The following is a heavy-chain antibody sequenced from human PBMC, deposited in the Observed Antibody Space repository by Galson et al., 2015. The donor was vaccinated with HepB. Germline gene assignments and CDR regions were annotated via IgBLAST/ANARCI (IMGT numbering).Heavy chain of an antibody. J-gene: IGHJ3*02. D-gene: IGHD3-22*01. CDR3: ARDSYYDSSGYVNDAFDI. Sequence: SLRLSCAASGFTFSSYAMHWVRQAPGKGLEWVAVISYDGSNKYYADSVKGRFTISRDNSKNTLYLQMNSLRAEDTAVYYCARDSYYDSSGYVNDAFDIWGQGTMVTVSS. V-gene: IGHV3-30-3*01. CDR1: GFTFSSYA. CDR2: ISYDGSNK.